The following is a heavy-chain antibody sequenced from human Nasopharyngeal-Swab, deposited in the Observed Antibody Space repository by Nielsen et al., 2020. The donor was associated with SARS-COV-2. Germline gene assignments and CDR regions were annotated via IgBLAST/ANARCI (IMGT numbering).Heavy chain of an antibody. J-gene: IGHJ4*02. V-gene: IGHV1-58*02. Sequence: SEKVSCKATGFTFTSCAMQWVRQARGQRLEWIGWIVVGSGNTNYAQKFQERVTITRDMSTSTAYMELSSLRSEDTAVYYCAAGQYSSSWYSIGWGQGTLVTVSS. CDR1: GFTFTSCA. D-gene: IGHD6-13*01. CDR3: AAGQYSSSWYSIG. CDR2: IVVGSGNT.